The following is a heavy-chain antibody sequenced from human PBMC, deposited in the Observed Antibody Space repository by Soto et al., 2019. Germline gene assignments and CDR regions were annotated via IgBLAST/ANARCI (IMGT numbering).Heavy chain of an antibody. CDR2: IHGGGNK. Sequence: EVQLVESGGTVIQPGASLRLPCATSGLNVNINYVTWVRQAPGKGLEWLSIIHGGGNKFYSDSVKGRFTISRDTSKNTVYLQMSSLTVDDTAVYYCASGPTLAARLGWNYFDPWGQGTLVTVSS. D-gene: IGHD6-6*01. V-gene: IGHV3-53*01. J-gene: IGHJ5*02. CDR3: ASGPTLAARLGWNYFDP. CDR1: GLNVNINY.